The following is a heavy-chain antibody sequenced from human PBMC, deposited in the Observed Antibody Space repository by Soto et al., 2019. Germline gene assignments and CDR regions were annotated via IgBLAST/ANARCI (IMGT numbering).Heavy chain of an antibody. CDR2: INPNSGGT. CDR3: ARGVASLTGHKYYFDY. Sequence: ASVKVSCKASGYTFTGYYMHWVRQAPGQGLEWMGWINPNSGGTNYAQKFQGWVTMTRDTSISTAYMELSMLISDDTAVYYCARGVASLTGHKYYFDYWGQGTLVTVSS. V-gene: IGHV1-2*04. CDR1: GYTFTGYY. J-gene: IGHJ4*02. D-gene: IGHD3-9*01.